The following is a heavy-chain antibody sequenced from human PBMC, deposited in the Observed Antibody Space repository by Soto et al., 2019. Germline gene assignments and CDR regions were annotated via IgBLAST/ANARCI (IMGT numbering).Heavy chain of an antibody. J-gene: IGHJ6*02. CDR1: GGTFSCYA. D-gene: IGHD4-17*01. CDR3: ARGLGYGDYGAYYYGIDG. V-gene: IGHV1-69*12. Sequence: QVQLVQSGAEVKKPGSSVKVSCKASGGTFSCYAISWVRQAPGQGLEWMGGIILIFGTANYAQKFQCSVTITADDSTSTAYMELSSLRSEDTAVYYCARGLGYGDYGAYYYGIDGWGQGTTVSVSS. CDR2: IILIFGTA.